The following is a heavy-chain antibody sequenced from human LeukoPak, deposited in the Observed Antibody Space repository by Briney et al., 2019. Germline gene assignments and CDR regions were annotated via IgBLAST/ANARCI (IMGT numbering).Heavy chain of an antibody. CDR1: GYTFTGYY. D-gene: IGHD6-6*01. J-gene: IGHJ3*02. V-gene: IGHV1-2*02. CDR3: ARDPGAARRLDAFDI. Sequence: ASVKVSCKASGYTFTGYYTHWVRQAPGQGLEWMGWINPNSGGTNYAQKFQGRVSMTRDTSISTAYMELSRLRSDDTAVYYCARDPGAARRLDAFDIWGQGTMVTVSS. CDR2: INPNSGGT.